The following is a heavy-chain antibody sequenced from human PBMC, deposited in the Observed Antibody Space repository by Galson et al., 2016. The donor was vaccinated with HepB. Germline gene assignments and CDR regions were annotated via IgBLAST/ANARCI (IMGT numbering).Heavy chain of an antibody. CDR2: MYSNGRT. D-gene: IGHD3-22*01. Sequence: SLRLSCAASGFIVSSNYMSWVRQAPGKGLEWVSVMYSNGRTDYVDSVKGRFAISRDNSKNTVSLQMNSLRAGDTAIYYCVRDETFYYETTGQRVSDAFDIWGQGTMVTVSS. V-gene: IGHV3-66*01. CDR1: GFIVSSNY. J-gene: IGHJ3*02. CDR3: VRDETFYYETTGQRVSDAFDI.